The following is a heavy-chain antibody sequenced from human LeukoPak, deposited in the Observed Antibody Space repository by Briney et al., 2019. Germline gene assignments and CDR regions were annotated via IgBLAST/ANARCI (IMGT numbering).Heavy chain of an antibody. D-gene: IGHD6-25*01. Sequence: GASVKVSCKFSGNSLIYLSMHWVRQAPGKGLEWLGGLDPEGGGLIYAQHLQGRVIMTEDTSTDTGYMELRSLKSEDTGVYYCATVFPQRGYYYMDVWGTGTTVTVSS. CDR1: GNSLIYLS. CDR3: ATVFPQRGYYYMDV. V-gene: IGHV1-24*01. CDR2: LDPEGGGL. J-gene: IGHJ6*03.